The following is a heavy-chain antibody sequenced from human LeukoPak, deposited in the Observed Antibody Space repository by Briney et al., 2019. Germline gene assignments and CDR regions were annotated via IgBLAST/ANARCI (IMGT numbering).Heavy chain of an antibody. CDR3: ARVHYDSSGYSSYYYYYMDV. CDR2: INTNTGHP. V-gene: IGHV7-4-1*02. CDR1: GYTFTSYA. J-gene: IGHJ6*03. Sequence: GASVKVSCKASGYTFTSYAMNWVRQAPGQGLEWMGWINTNTGHPTYAQGFTGRFVFSLDTSVSTAYLQISSLKAEDTAVYYCARVHYDSSGYSSYYYYYMDVWGKGTTVTVSS. D-gene: IGHD3-22*01.